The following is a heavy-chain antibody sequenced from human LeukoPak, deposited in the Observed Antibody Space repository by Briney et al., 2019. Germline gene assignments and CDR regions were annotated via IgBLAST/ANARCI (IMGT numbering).Heavy chain of an antibody. V-gene: IGHV3-23*01. CDR3: AQCHGSSVWCHFAY. J-gene: IGHJ4*02. Sequence: PGGSLRLSCAPSGFTFINYAMRGGPEAPGGGVDCVSAICGSGGGTYYPDPVKGRFTISSDNSKNTLHLQMTSLRAEDTAEYCCAQCHGSSVWCHFAYWGQGPLATVSS. D-gene: IGHD6-19*01. CDR1: GFTFINYA. CDR2: ICGSGGGT.